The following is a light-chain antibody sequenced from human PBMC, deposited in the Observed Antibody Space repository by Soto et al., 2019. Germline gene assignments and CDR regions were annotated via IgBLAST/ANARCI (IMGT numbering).Light chain of an antibody. CDR3: MQGTHWPIT. J-gene: IGKJ5*01. Sequence: DVVMTQSPLSLPVTLGQPASISCRSNQSLVHSDGIAYFSWFQQRPGRSPRRLIYKVSNRDSGVPARCSGSGSGTDFELKISRVEAEDVGVYYCMQGTHWPITFGQGKRLEIK. CDR1: QSLVHSDGIAY. CDR2: KVS. V-gene: IGKV2-30*02.